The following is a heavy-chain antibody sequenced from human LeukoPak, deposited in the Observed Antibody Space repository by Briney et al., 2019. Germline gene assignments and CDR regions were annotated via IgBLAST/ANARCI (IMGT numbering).Heavy chain of an antibody. CDR1: GYSISSGYY. D-gene: IGHD3-9*01. CDR2: IYHSGST. V-gene: IGHV4-38-2*02. J-gene: IGHJ6*03. Sequence: SETLSLTCTVSGYSISSGYYWGWIRQPPGKGLEWIGSIYHSGSTYYNPSLKSRVTISVDTSKNQFSLKLSSVTAADTAVYYCASRTRGAHDILTGYYYYYYYYMDVWGKGTTVTISS. CDR3: ASRTRGAHDILTGYYYYYYYYMDV.